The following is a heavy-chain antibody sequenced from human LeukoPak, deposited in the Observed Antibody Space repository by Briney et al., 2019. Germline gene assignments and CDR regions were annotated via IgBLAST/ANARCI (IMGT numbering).Heavy chain of an antibody. CDR1: GFTFRTFP. V-gene: IGHV3-23*01. CDR3: AKSLFTSAHGSGRAFDI. Sequence: GGSLRLSCAASGFTFRTFPMGWVRQAPGKGLEWVSAISAGGDITFYSDSVRGRFTISRDNSKETLYLQMNSLRAEVTALYYCAKSLFTSAHGSGRAFDIWGQGTMVTVSS. J-gene: IGHJ3*02. CDR2: ISAGGDIT. D-gene: IGHD3-10*01.